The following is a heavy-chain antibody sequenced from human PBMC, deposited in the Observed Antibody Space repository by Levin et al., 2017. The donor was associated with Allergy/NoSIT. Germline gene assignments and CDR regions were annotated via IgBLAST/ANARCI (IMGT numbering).Heavy chain of an antibody. J-gene: IGHJ3*02. D-gene: IGHD6-13*01. V-gene: IGHV1-2*02. Sequence: PGESLKISCKASGYTFTGYYMHWVRQAPGQGLEWMGWINPNSGGTNYAQKFQGRVTMTRDTSISTAYMELSRLRSDDTAVYYCARPQGAAAGQDAFDSWGQGTMVTVSS. CDR3: ARPQGAAAGQDAFDS. CDR2: INPNSGGT. CDR1: GYTFTGYY.